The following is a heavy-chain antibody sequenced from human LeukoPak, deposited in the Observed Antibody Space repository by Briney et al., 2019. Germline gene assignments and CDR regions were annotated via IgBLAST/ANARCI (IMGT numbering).Heavy chain of an antibody. CDR1: GFTFSSYA. J-gene: IGHJ4*02. CDR3: EGYYDSSGYYRDY. D-gene: IGHD3-22*01. Sequence: GGSLRLSCAASGFTFSSYAMHWVRQAPGKGLEWVAVISYDGSNKYYADSVKGRFTISRDNFKNTLYLQMNSLRAEDTAVYYCEGYYDSSGYYRDYWGQGTLVTVSS. CDR2: ISYDGSNK. V-gene: IGHV3-30-3*01.